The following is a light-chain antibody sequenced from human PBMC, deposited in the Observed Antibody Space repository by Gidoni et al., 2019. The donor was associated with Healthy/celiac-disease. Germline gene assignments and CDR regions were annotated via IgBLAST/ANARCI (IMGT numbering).Light chain of an antibody. J-gene: IGKJ1*01. Sequence: DIQMTQSPSSLSASVGDRDTITCRASQSSSSYLNWYQQKPGKAPKLLIYAASRLQSGVPSRFSGSGSGTDFTLTISSLQPEDFATYYCQQSYSTPPKTFGQGTKVEIK. CDR3: QQSYSTPPKT. CDR1: QSSSSY. V-gene: IGKV1-39*01. CDR2: AAS.